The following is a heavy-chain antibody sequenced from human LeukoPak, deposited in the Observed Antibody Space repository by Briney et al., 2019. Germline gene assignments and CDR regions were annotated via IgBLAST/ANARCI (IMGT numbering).Heavy chain of an antibody. CDR1: GYTFTSYD. CDR2: MNPNSGNT. V-gene: IGHV1-8*01. Sequence: ASVKVSCKXSGYTFTSYDINWVRQATGQGLEGMGWMNPNSGNTGYAQKFQGRVTMTRNTSISTAYMELSSLRSEDTAVYYCAREGYSSCWYDSYYYYYMDVWGKGTTVTVSS. J-gene: IGHJ6*03. CDR3: AREGYSSCWYDSYYYYYMDV. D-gene: IGHD6-13*01.